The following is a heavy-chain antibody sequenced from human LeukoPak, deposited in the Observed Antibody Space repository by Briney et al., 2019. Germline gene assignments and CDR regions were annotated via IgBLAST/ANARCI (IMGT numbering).Heavy chain of an antibody. CDR2: INHSGST. V-gene: IGHV4-34*01. Sequence: PSETLSLTCAVYGGSFSGYYWSWIRQPPGNGLEWSGEINHSGSTNYNPSLKSRVTISVDTSKNQFSLKLSSVTAADTAVYYCARTSYRLRAYSDWGQGTLVTVSS. J-gene: IGHJ4*02. CDR3: ARTSYRLRAYSD. D-gene: IGHD2-15*01. CDR1: GGSFSGYY.